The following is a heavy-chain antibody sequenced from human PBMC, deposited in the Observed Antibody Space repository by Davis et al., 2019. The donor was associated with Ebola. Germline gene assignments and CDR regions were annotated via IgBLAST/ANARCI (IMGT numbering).Heavy chain of an antibody. CDR1: GFTFSNFA. Sequence: PGGSLRLSCAASGFTFSNFAMTWVRQAPGKGLEWVSGITGSGGSTYYADSVKGRFTISRDNSKNTLYLQMNSLRAEDTAVYYCAKETSYYYDSSGYYLQYYFDYWGQGTLVTVSS. J-gene: IGHJ4*02. CDR2: ITGSGGST. V-gene: IGHV3-23*01. D-gene: IGHD3-22*01. CDR3: AKETSYYYDSSGYYLQYYFDY.